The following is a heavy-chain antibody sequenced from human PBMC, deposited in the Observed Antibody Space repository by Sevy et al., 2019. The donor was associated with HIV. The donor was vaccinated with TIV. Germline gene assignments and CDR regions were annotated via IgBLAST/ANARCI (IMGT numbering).Heavy chain of an antibody. CDR2: IYHSGST. V-gene: IGHV4-30-2*01. J-gene: IGHJ6*03. CDR1: GGSISSGGYS. Sequence: SETLSLTCAVSGGSISSGGYSWSWIRQPPGKGLEWIGYIYHSGSTYYNPSLKSRVTISLDRSKNQFSLKLSSVTAAXXXXXXXXXXXXXXXXXXXXXXXYYYMDVWGKGTTVTVSS. CDR3: XXXXXXXXXXXXXXXXYYYMDV.